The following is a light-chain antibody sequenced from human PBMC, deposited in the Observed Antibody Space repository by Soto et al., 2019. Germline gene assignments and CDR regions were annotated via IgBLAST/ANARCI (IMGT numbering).Light chain of an antibody. CDR1: SSNIGAGYD. Sequence: QSVLTQPPSVSGAPGQRVTISCTGSSSNIGAGYDVHWYQQFPGTAPKLLIYGNSNRPSGVPNRFSGSKSGNTASLTISGLQAEDEADYYCSSYTAGGTIFGTGTKVTVL. CDR2: GNS. V-gene: IGLV1-40*01. J-gene: IGLJ1*01. CDR3: SSYTAGGTI.